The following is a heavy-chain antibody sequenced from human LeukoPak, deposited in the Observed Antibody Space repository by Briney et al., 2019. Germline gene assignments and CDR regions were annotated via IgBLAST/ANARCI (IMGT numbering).Heavy chain of an antibody. V-gene: IGHV1-2*02. CDR1: GYTFTGYY. CDR2: INPNSGGT. Sequence: GASVKVSCKASGYTFTGYYMHWVRQAPGQGLEWMGWINPNSGGTNYAQKFQGRVTMTRDTSISTAYMELSRLRSDDTAVYYCARGGSGGYYYYYMDVWGKGTTVTISS. D-gene: IGHD3-10*01. J-gene: IGHJ6*03. CDR3: ARGGSGGYYYYYMDV.